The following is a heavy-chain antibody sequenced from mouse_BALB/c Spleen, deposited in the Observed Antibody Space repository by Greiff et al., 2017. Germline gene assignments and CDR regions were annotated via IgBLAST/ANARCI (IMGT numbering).Heavy chain of an antibody. CDR3: ASHPYYAMDY. V-gene: IGHV7-3*02. J-gene: IGHJ4*01. CDR1: GFTFTDYY. CDR2: IINKANGYTT. Sequence: EVQVVESGGGLVQPGGSLRLSCATSGFTFTDYYMSWVRQPPGQALEWLGFIINKANGYTTEYSASVKGRLTISRDNSQSILYLQMDTLRAEDSATYYSASHPYYAMDYWGQGTSVTVSS.